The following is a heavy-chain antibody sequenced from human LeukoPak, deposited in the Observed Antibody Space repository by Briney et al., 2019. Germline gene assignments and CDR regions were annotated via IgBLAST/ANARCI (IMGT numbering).Heavy chain of an antibody. CDR3: ARDLTNYYGSGSYFPYFDY. D-gene: IGHD3-10*01. CDR1: GFTFHDHA. Sequence: GGSLRLSCAASGFTFHDHAMHWVRQAPGKGLEWVSGLSWNSGSIDYADSVKGRFTISRDNSKNTLYLQMDSLRAEDTAVYYCARDLTNYYGSGSYFPYFDYWGQGTLSPSPQ. V-gene: IGHV3-9*01. CDR2: LSWNSGSI. J-gene: IGHJ4*02.